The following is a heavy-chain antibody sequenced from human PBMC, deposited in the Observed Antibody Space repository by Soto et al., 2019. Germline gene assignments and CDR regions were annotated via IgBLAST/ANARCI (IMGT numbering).Heavy chain of an antibody. CDR1: GYTFTSYG. CDR3: AREGEIITIFGVVYGAFDI. D-gene: IGHD3-3*01. V-gene: IGHV1-18*01. J-gene: IGHJ3*02. Sequence: QVQLVQSGAEVKKPGASVKVSCKASGYTFTSYGISWVRQAPGQGLEWMGWISAYNGNTNYAQKLQGRLTMTTDTSTRTAYMELRSLRSDDTAVYYCAREGEIITIFGVVYGAFDIWGQGTMVTVSS. CDR2: ISAYNGNT.